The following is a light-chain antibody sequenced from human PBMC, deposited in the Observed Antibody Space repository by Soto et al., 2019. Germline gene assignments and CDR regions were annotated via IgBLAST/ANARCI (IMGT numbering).Light chain of an antibody. Sequence: DIHMTQSPSALSASVGDRITITCRASQFIKRSLNWYQQTPGRAPRILVYGASNLQTGVTSRFSGSGFGTDFTLTISDLQPEDFTIYYCQQSHIIPWTFGPGTKVEI. CDR1: QFIKRS. CDR3: QQSHIIPWT. V-gene: IGKV1-39*01. J-gene: IGKJ1*01. CDR2: GAS.